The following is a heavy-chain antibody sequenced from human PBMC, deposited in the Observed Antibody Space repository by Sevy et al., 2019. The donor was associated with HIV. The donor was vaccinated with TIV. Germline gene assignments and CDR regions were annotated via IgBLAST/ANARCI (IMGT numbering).Heavy chain of an antibody. CDR2: ISSSGSPI. D-gene: IGHD3-16*01. J-gene: IGHJ6*02. V-gene: IGHV3-48*03. CDR1: GFTFSNYI. Sequence: GGSLRLSCAASGFTFSNYIMNWVRQAPGKGLEWVSYISSSGSPIYYADSVKGRFTISRDNAKNSLYLQMSSLRADDTAVYYCARDHVKDGKGGDYYYHAMDVWGRGTTVTVSS. CDR3: ARDHVKDGKGGDYYYHAMDV.